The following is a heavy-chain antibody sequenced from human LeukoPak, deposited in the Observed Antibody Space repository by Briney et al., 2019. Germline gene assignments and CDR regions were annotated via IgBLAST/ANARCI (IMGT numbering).Heavy chain of an antibody. V-gene: IGHV4-4*07. D-gene: IGHD1-26*01. CDR2: RCPHGSL. J-gene: IGHJ3*02. Sequence: SETLSLTCTVSGDSISNNCWSWIRQSAGKGLEYIARRCPHGSLDYNPSLKSRVTMSVDTSKNQFSLKLSSVTAADTAVYYCARGGGTPPFVDIWGQGTMVTVSS. CDR3: ARGGGTPPFVDI. CDR1: GDSISNNC.